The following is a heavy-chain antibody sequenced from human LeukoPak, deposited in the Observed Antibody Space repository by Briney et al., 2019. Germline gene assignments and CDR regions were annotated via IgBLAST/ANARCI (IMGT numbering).Heavy chain of an antibody. V-gene: IGHV3-49*04. CDR2: IRSKANGGTA. D-gene: IGHD3-22*01. CDR3: TSRGDSSGYYDY. CDR1: GFTFGDYG. J-gene: IGHJ4*02. Sequence: GGSLRLSCTASGFTFGDYGLTWVRQAPGKGLEWVGLIRSKANGGTAENAASVKGRFSISRDDSKSIAYLQMNSLKTEDTAVYYCTSRGDSSGYYDYWGQGTLVTVSS.